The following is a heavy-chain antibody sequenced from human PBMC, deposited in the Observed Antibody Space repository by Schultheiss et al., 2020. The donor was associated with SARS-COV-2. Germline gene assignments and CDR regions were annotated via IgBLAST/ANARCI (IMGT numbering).Heavy chain of an antibody. CDR2: INYSGST. D-gene: IGHD6-13*01. V-gene: IGHV4-34*01. J-gene: IGHJ4*02. CDR1: GGSFSGSY. CDR3: ARDGQYMPISITTAGPDY. Sequence: SETLSLTCAVYGGSFSGSYWSWIRQPPGKGLEWIGEINYSGSTNYDPSLKSRVTISLDTSKNHFSLKLTSVTAADTAVYYCARDGQYMPISITTAGPDYWGQGTLVTVSS.